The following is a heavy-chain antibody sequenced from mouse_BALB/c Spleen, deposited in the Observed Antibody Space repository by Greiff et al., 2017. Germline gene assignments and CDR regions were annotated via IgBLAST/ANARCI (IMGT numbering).Heavy chain of an antibody. V-gene: IGHV1-5*01. D-gene: IGHD2-10*01. Sequence: VQLQQSGTVLARPGASVKMSCKASGYTFTSYWMHWVKQRPGQGLEWIGAIYPGNSDTSYNQKFKGKAKLTAVTSTSTAYMELSSLTNEDSAVYYCTRSYYGNPYYFDYWGQGTTLTVSS. J-gene: IGHJ2*01. CDR3: TRSYYGNPYYFDY. CDR1: GYTFTSYW. CDR2: IYPGNSDT.